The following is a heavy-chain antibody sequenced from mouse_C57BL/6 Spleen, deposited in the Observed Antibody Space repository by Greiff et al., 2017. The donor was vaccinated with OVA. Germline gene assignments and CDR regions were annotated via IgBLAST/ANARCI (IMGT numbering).Heavy chain of an antibody. CDR3: AREGDYYGSSAYWYFDV. V-gene: IGHV5-4*01. D-gene: IGHD1-1*01. CDR1: GFTFSSYA. CDR2: ISDGGSYT. Sequence: EVHLVESGGGLVKPGGSLKLSCAASGFTFSSYAMSWVRQTPEKRLEWVATISDGGSYTYYPDNVKGRFTISRDNAKNNLYLQMSHLKSEDTAMYYCAREGDYYGSSAYWYFDVWGTGTTVTVSS. J-gene: IGHJ1*03.